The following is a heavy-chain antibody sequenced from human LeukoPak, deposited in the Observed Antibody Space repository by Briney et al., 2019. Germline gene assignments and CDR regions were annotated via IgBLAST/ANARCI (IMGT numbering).Heavy chain of an antibody. J-gene: IGHJ4*02. CDR1: GFTFDDYA. CDR3: AKGVDIAAAGSRWFDY. V-gene: IGHV3-9*01. D-gene: IGHD6-13*01. CDR2: ISWNSGSI. Sequence: GRSLRLSCAASGFTFDDYAMHWVRQAPGKGLEWVSGISWNSGSIGYADSVKGRFTISRDNAKNSLYLQMNSLRAEDTAVYYCAKGVDIAAAGSRWFDYWGQGTLVTVSS.